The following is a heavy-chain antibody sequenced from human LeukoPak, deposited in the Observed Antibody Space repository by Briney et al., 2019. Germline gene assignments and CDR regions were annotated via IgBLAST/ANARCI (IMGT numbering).Heavy chain of an antibody. V-gene: IGHV5-51*01. CDR1: GYSFSSYW. J-gene: IGHJ3*02. CDR3: ARAPNGLDI. CDR2: IYPGDSDT. Sequence: GESLKISCKGSGYSFSSYWIGWVSQMPGKGLEWMGIIYPGDSDTKYSPSFQGLVTISVDKSISTAYLQWSSLKASDTATYYCARAPNGLDIWGQGTMVTVSS.